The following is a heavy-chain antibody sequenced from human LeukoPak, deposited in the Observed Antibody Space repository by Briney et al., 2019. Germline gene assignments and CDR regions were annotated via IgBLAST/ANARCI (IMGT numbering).Heavy chain of an antibody. Sequence: GRSLRLSCAASGFTFSTYAMHWVRQAPGKGLEWVAVISYDGSNRNYADSVKGRFTISRDNSKNTLYLQMNSLRPEDAALYYCARDETPTNGYDSYDFWGQGTLVTVST. CDR3: ARDETPTNGYDSYDF. CDR1: GFTFSTYA. J-gene: IGHJ4*02. V-gene: IGHV3-30*04. CDR2: ISYDGSNR. D-gene: IGHD5-12*01.